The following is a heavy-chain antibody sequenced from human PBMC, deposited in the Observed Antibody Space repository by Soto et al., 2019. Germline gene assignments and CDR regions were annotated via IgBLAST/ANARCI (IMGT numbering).Heavy chain of an antibody. D-gene: IGHD4-4*01. V-gene: IGHV4-31*03. J-gene: IGHJ6*03. CDR2: IYYSGST. Sequence: SETLSLTCTVSGGSISSGGYYWSWIRQHPGKGLEWIGYIYYSGSTYYNPSLKSRVTISVDTSKNQFSLKLSSVTAADTAVYYCARAWATTNYYYMEVWGKGTTVTVSS. CDR3: ARAWATTNYYYMEV. CDR1: GGSISSGGYY.